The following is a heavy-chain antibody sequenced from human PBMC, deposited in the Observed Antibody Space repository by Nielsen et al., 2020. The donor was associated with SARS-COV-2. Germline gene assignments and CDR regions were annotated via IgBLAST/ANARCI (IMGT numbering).Heavy chain of an antibody. D-gene: IGHD6-19*01. CDR3: AREGYISGWYFSPFRY. CDR1: GFTSSNLW. J-gene: IGHJ4*02. CDR2: INYDGSFT. V-gene: IGHV3-74*01. Sequence: GESLKISCTASGFTSSNLWTYWVRQAPGKGLVYVSRINYDGSFTHYAGSVKGRFTISSDNAKNTVFLEMNSLRAEDTAVYYCAREGYISGWYFSPFRYWGQGALVTVSS.